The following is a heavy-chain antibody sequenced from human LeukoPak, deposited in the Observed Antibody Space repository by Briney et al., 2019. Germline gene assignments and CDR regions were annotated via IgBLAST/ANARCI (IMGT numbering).Heavy chain of an antibody. V-gene: IGHV1-18*01. D-gene: IGHD6-13*01. CDR3: ARDWPYSSWYYTWFDP. CDR1: GYTFTSYG. J-gene: IGHJ5*02. Sequence: ASVTVSCKASGYTFTSYGISWVRQAPGQGLEWMGWISAYNGNTNYAQKLQGRVTMTTDTSTSTAYMELRSLRSDDTAVYYCARDWPYSSWYYTWFDPWGQGTLVTVSS. CDR2: ISAYNGNT.